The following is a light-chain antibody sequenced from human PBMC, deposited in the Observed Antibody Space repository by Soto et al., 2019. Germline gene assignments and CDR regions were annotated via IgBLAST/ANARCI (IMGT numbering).Light chain of an antibody. V-gene: IGKV2-30*01. Sequence: DVVMIQSPDSLPGTLGQPASISCRSSQSLVYSDGNTYLNWFHQRPGQSPRRLIYNVSKRDSGGPYRFRGSGSGTDFTLKIIRVEADDVGVYYCMQGTHWPPTFGGGTKVEI. CDR1: QSLVYSDGNTY. CDR2: NVS. J-gene: IGKJ4*02. CDR3: MQGTHWPPT.